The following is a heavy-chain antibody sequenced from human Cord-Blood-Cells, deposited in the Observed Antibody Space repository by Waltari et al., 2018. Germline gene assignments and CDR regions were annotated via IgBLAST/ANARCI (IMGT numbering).Heavy chain of an antibody. D-gene: IGHD3-10*01. J-gene: IGHJ3*02. CDR2: VIPIFDTA. CDR3: ASVWEYYGSGSYYNRDAFDI. V-gene: IGHV1-69*01. Sequence: QVQLVQSGAEVKKPGSSVKVSCKASGGTFSSYAISWVRKAPGQGLEWMGGVIPIFDTADYAQKFQGRVTITADESTSTAYMELSSLRSEDTAVYYCASVWEYYGSGSYYNRDAFDIWGQGTMVTVSS. CDR1: GGTFSSYA.